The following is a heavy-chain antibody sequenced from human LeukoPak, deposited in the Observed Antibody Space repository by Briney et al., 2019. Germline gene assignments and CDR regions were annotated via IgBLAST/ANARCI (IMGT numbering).Heavy chain of an antibody. CDR3: AKEVYRQGYGGIMDV. CDR1: GFTFSSYG. V-gene: IGHV3-30*02. D-gene: IGHD5-18*01. CDR2: IRYDGINE. J-gene: IGHJ6*03. Sequence: GGSLRLSCAASGFTFSSYGMHWVRQAPGKGLEWVAFIRYDGINEYYGDSVKGRFAISRDNSKDTLYLQMHSLRTEDTAVYYCAKEVYRQGYGGIMDVWGEGTTVTVSS.